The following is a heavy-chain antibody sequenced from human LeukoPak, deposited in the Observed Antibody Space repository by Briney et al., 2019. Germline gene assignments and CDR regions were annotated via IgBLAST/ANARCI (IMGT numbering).Heavy chain of an antibody. D-gene: IGHD4-17*01. V-gene: IGHV3-7*01. CDR2: IKQDGSAK. CDR1: GFTFSDYW. Sequence: GGSLRLSCTASGFTFSDYWMTWVRQAPGKGLEWVANIKQDGSAKYYVDSVKGRFTISRDNAKNSLYLQMNSLRAEDTAVYYCARLDGDYTLDYWGQGTLVTVSS. CDR3: ARLDGDYTLDY. J-gene: IGHJ4*02.